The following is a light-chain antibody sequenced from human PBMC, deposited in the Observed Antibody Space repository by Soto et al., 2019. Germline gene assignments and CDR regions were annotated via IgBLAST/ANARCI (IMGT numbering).Light chain of an antibody. CDR3: QHWTDYSWT. J-gene: IGKJ1*01. CDR1: QSISIW. V-gene: IGKV1-5*03. CDR2: KTS. Sequence: DIPRTQSPSTLSASVGDRVTITCRASQSISIWLAWYQQKTGKAPNLLIYKTSSLETGVPSRFSGSGSGTEFTLTISSLQRDDFATYYCQHWTDYSWTFGQGNTVEVK.